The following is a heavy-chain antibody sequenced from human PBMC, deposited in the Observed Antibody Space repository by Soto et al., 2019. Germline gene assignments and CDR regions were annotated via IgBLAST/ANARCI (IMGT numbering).Heavy chain of an antibody. V-gene: IGHV4-59*12. J-gene: IGHJ5*02. CDR3: ARDYFDSSDYTTNWFDP. D-gene: IGHD3-22*01. CDR2: MYKTGST. Sequence: PSETLSLTCTVSGGSISGYYWSWIRQPPGKGLEWIGYMYKTGSTVYNPSFKSRVTISVDTSKNQFSLKLTSVTAADTALYYCARDYFDSSDYTTNWFDPWGQGTLVTVSS. CDR1: GGSISGYY.